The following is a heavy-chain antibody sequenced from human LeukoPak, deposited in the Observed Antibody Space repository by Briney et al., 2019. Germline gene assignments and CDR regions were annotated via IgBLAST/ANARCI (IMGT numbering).Heavy chain of an antibody. D-gene: IGHD4-17*01. CDR3: AREDPQTTVPEGMDV. J-gene: IGHJ6*02. V-gene: IGHV4-59*01. CDR2: IYYSGTT. CDR1: GGSISSYY. Sequence: PSETLSLTCTVSGGSISSYYWGWIRQSPGKGLEWIGYIYYSGTTNYNPSLKSRLTISVDTSHNQFSLQLRSVTAADPAVYYCAREDPQTTVPEGMDVWGQGTTVTVSS.